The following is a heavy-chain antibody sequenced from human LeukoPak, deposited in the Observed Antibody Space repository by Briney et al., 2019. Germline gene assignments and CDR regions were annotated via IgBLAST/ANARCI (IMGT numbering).Heavy chain of an antibody. CDR1: GFTFSSYW. D-gene: IGHD2-2*01. V-gene: IGHV3-74*01. J-gene: IGHJ4*02. CDR3: ARGYCSSTSCPKAYYFDY. Sequence: PGGSLRLPCAASGFTFSSYWMHWVRQAPGKGLVWVSRINSDGSSTSYADSVKGRFTISRDNAKNTLYLQMNSLRAEDTAVYYCARGYCSSTSCPKAYYFDYWGQGTLVTVSS. CDR2: INSDGSST.